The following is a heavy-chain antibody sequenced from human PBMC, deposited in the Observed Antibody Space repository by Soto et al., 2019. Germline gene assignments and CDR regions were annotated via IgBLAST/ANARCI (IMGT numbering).Heavy chain of an antibody. Sequence: SLRLSCAASGFTFDDYAMHWVRQAPGKGLEWVSGISWNSGSIGYADSVKGRFTISRDNAKNSLYLQWSSLKASDTAMYYCARQYSYMDVWGKGTTVTVSS. J-gene: IGHJ6*03. CDR1: GFTFDDYA. CDR3: ARQYSYMDV. V-gene: IGHV3-9*01. CDR2: ISWNSGSI.